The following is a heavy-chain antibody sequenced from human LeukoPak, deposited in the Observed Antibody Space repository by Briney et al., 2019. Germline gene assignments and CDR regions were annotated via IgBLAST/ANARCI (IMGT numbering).Heavy chain of an antibody. Sequence: PGGSLRLSCVASGFTFSTYWMTWVRQAPGKGLEWVADIKQDGSEKYYVDSVKGRFTISRDNAQNSLYLQMNSLRAEDTAVYYCARDSGYCSGGSCFPPDYWGQGTLVTVSS. D-gene: IGHD2-15*01. CDR2: IKQDGSEK. CDR3: ARDSGYCSGGSCFPPDY. V-gene: IGHV3-7*04. CDR1: GFTFSTYW. J-gene: IGHJ4*02.